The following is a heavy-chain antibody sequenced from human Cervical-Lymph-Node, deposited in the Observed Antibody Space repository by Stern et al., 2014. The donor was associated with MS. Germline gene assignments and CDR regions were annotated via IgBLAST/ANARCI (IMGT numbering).Heavy chain of an antibody. V-gene: IGHV3-7*01. J-gene: IGHJ4*02. Sequence: EVQLVESGGGLVQSGGSLRLSCAASGFTFTDYWMSWVRQTPERGLEWVATIKQDGSDKTYADSVKGRFTVSRDNTKTSLYLQMNSLRGEDTAVYYCARLEYTSWSRGFDFWGLGTLVTVSS. D-gene: IGHD6-6*01. CDR2: IKQDGSDK. CDR3: ARLEYTSWSRGFDF. CDR1: GFTFTDYW.